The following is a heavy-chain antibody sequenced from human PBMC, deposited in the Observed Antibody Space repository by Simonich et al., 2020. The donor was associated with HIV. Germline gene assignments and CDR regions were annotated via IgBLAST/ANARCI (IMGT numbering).Heavy chain of an antibody. CDR1: GYTFTKYD. J-gene: IGHJ4*02. D-gene: IGHD3-3*01. V-gene: IGHV1-8*01. CDR3: ARDFERFLWSDYYYFDY. CDR2: RNPTRGNT. Sequence: QVQLVQSGAEVKKPGASVKVSCKASGYTFTKYDINWVRHVTGQGLEWMGWRNPTRGNTGYAQKFRGRVTLTREPSKSTAYMELSSLRSEETAVYYCARDFERFLWSDYYYFDYWGQGNLVTVSS.